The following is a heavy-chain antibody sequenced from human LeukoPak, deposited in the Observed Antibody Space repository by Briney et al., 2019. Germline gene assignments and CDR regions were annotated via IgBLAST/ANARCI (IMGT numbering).Heavy chain of an antibody. CDR3: ARMWVYGSGSGWFDP. CDR1: GFSLSTSGMC. V-gene: IGHV2-70*11. Sequence: ESGPTLVKPTQTLTLTCTFSGFSLSTSGMCVSWIRQPPGKALEWLARIDWDDDKYYSTSLKTRLTISKDTSKNQVVLTMTNMDPVDTATYYCARMWVYGSGSGWFDPWGQGTLVTVSS. J-gene: IGHJ5*02. D-gene: IGHD3-10*01. CDR2: IDWDDDK.